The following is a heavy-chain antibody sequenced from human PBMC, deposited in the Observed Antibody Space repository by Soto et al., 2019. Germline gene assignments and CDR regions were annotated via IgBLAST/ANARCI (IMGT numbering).Heavy chain of an antibody. D-gene: IGHD3-3*01. CDR1: GGSISSSSYY. Sequence: QLQLQESGPGLVKPSETLSLTCTVSGGSISSSSYYWGWIRQPPGKGLEWIGSIYYSGSTYYNPSLKSRVTISVDTSKNQFSLKLSSVTAADTAVYYCATSFWSGRYYYGMDVWGQGTTVTVSS. CDR2: IYYSGST. CDR3: ATSFWSGRYYYGMDV. J-gene: IGHJ6*02. V-gene: IGHV4-39*01.